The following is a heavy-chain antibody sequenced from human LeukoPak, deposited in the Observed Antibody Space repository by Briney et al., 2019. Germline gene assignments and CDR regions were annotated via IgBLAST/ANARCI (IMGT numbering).Heavy chain of an antibody. J-gene: IGHJ4*02. Sequence: KPSETLSLTCAVSGYSISSGYYWGWIRQPPGKGLEWIGSIYHSGSTYYNPSLKSRVTISVDTSKNQFSLKLSSVTAADTAVYYCARHIAIWSGYYQQNYFDYWGQETLVTVSS. CDR3: ARHIAIWSGYYQQNYFDY. D-gene: IGHD3-3*01. V-gene: IGHV4-38-2*01. CDR2: IYHSGST. CDR1: GYSISSGYY.